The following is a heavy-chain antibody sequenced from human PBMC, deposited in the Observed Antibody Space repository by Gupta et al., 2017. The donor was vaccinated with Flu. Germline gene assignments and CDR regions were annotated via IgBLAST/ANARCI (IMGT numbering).Heavy chain of an antibody. Sequence: EVQLVESGVGLVLHGGSLRLSCAASVFTFSTYSMNWVRQAPGKGLEWVSYISSSSSTIYYADSVKGRFTISRDNAKTSLYLQMNSLRDEDTAVYYCARDSGATRESLQHWGQGTLVTVSS. J-gene: IGHJ1*01. V-gene: IGHV3-48*02. CDR3: ARDSGATRESLQH. CDR1: VFTFSTYS. D-gene: IGHD1-26*01. CDR2: ISSSSSTI.